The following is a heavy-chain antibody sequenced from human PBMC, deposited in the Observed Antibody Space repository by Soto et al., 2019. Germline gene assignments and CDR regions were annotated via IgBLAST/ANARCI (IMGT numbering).Heavy chain of an antibody. V-gene: IGHV1-69*12. CDR1: GGTFGNTA. CDR2: IVPLFGTA. J-gene: IGHJ5*02. D-gene: IGHD3-3*01. CDR3: ARDGDPGYSFWSGPLGGGRFDT. Sequence: QVQLVQSGAEVKEPGSSVNVSCKTSGGTFGNTAVTWVRQVPGQGLEWIGGIVPLFGTANYAQKFRGRVMITADESTSTASMDLSSLRSDDTAIYYCARDGDPGYSFWSGPLGGGRFDTWGQGTLVTVSS.